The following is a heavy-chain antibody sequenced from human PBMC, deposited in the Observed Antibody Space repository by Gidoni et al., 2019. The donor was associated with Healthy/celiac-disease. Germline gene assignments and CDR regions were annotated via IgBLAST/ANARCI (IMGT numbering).Heavy chain of an antibody. CDR2: IFSNDEK. CDR1: GFSLSNARMG. Sequence: QVTLKESGPVLVRPTETLTLTCTVSGFSLSNARMGVSWIRQPPGKALEWLAHIFSNDEKSYSTSLKSRLTISKDTSKSQVVLTMTNMDPVDTATYYCARILEDSSGYRWFDPWGQGTLVTVSS. D-gene: IGHD3-22*01. V-gene: IGHV2-26*01. CDR3: ARILEDSSGYRWFDP. J-gene: IGHJ5*02.